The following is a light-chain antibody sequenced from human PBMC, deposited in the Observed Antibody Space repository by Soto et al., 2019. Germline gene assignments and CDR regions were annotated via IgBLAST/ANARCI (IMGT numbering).Light chain of an antibody. CDR2: DAS. CDR1: QSISSW. Sequence: DIQMTQSPSTLSASVGDRVTITCRASQSISSWLAWYQQKPGKAPKLLIYDASSLESGVPSRFSDSGSGTEFTLTISSLQPYDFATYYCQQYNSWTFGQGTKLEIK. V-gene: IGKV1-5*01. J-gene: IGKJ1*01. CDR3: QQYNSWT.